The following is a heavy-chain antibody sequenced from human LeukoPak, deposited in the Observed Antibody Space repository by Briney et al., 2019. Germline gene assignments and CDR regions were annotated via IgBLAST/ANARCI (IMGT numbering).Heavy chain of an antibody. CDR3: TTDEDWNYARKDV. CDR2: TVSEIDGGTT. V-gene: IGHV3-15*04. J-gene: IGHJ6*02. CDR1: GFTFNYAW. D-gene: IGHD1-7*01. Sequence: PGGSLRLSCAASGFTFNYAWMSWVRQVPGKGLEWVGQTVSEIDGGTTDYAAPVKGRFTISRDDSKSTLYLQMNSLKIEDTAVYYCTTDEDWNYARKDVWGQGATVIVSS.